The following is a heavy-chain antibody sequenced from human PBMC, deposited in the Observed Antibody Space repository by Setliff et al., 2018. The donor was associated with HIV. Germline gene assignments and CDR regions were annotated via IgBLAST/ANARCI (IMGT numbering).Heavy chain of an antibody. CDR1: GGSFSGYC. V-gene: IGHV4-34*01. CDR2: IQHSGRI. Sequence: TSETLSLTCAVYGGSFSGYCWSWIRQPPGKGLEWIGEIQHSGRINSNPSLRSRVTTSVDTSKNQFSLRLRSVTAADTAVYYCARGRGCYCSGSYFNGRANSYYFMDVWGKGTTVTVSS. J-gene: IGHJ6*03. D-gene: IGHD3-10*01. CDR3: ARGRGCYCSGSYFNGRANSYYFMDV.